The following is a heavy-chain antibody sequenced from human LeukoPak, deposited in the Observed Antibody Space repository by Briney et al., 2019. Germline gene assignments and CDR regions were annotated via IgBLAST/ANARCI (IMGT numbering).Heavy chain of an antibody. V-gene: IGHV3-48*03. Sequence: GGSLRLSCAASGFTSSGYEMNWVRQAPGKGLEWVSYISSSGSTLYYADSVKGRFAISRDNAKNSLYLQMDSLRDEDTAVYYCARDLRGTLMVNKGDYWGQGTLVTVSS. D-gene: IGHD2-8*01. CDR2: ISSSGSTL. J-gene: IGHJ4*02. CDR3: ARDLRGTLMVNKGDY. CDR1: GFTSSGYE.